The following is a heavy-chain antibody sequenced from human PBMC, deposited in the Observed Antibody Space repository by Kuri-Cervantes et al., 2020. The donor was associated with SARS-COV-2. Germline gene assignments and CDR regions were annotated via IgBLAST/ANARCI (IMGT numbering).Heavy chain of an antibody. CDR1: GGSISSYY. D-gene: IGHD2-2*02. CDR2: IYYSGST. J-gene: IGHJ6*02. V-gene: IGHV4-59*12. Sequence: GSLRLSCTVSGGSISSYYWSWIRQPPGKGLEWIGYIYYSGSTNYNPSLKSRVTISVDTSKNQSSLKLSSVTAADTAVYYCARRYCSSTSCYTDYGMDVWGQGTTVTVSS. CDR3: ARRYCSSTSCYTDYGMDV.